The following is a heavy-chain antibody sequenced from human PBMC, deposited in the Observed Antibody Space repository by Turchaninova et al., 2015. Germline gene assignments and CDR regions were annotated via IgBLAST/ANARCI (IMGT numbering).Heavy chain of an antibody. V-gene: IGHV1-18*04. CDR1: GYTFTSYG. J-gene: IGHJ4*02. CDR2: IRPYNGET. Sequence: QGQLVQSGAEVKKPGAPVKVSCKAVGYTFTSYGIHWVRQAPGQGLEWMGFIRPYNGETSSAQNLQGRVTLTTDRSTSTADMELRGLRSDDTAVYYCARDGGTWQLDSWGQGTLLTVSS. CDR3: ARDGGTWQLDS. D-gene: IGHD3-3*01.